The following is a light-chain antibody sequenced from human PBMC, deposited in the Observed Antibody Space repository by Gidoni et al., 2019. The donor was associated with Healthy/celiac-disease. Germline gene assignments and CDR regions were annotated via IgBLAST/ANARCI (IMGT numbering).Light chain of an antibody. CDR1: QSVSSSY. J-gene: IGKJ2*01. Sequence: IVLSHSPGTLPLSPGERATLSCMASQSVSSSYLAWYQQKPGQSPRLLISGASSRATVIPDRCIGSGSGTDFTINISRLEPEDFAVYYCQQYGSSTGYTFXQXTKLEIK. CDR2: GAS. V-gene: IGKV3-20*01. CDR3: QQYGSSTGYT.